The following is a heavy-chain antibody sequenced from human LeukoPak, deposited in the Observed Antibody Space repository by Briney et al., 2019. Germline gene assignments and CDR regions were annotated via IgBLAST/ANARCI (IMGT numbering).Heavy chain of an antibody. CDR3: AKAPVTTCSGAYCYPFDY. CDR1: GFTYSNYA. CDR2: ISGSGRST. J-gene: IGHJ4*02. V-gene: IGHV3-23*01. Sequence: GGSLRLSCAASGFTYSNYAMNWVRQAPGKGLEWVSVISGSGRSTYYADSVKGRFTISRDKSKNSLYLQMNSLRVEDTAIYYCAKAPVTTCSGAYCYPFDYWSQGTLVTVSS. D-gene: IGHD2-15*01.